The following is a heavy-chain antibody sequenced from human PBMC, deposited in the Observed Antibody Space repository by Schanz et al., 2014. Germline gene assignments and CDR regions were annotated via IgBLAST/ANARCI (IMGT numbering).Heavy chain of an antibody. CDR1: GFPFSDYF. D-gene: IGHD3-10*01. V-gene: IGHV3-11*01. Sequence: QVQLVDSGGGLVKPGGSLRLSCTASGFPFSDYFMAWIRQPPGRGLEWVSYIGNGGVTIYYADSVKGRFTISRDNSKNTLNLQMNSRRAEDTAVYYCARIGGSVFDYWAQGTLVTVSS. CDR3: ARIGGSVFDY. J-gene: IGHJ4*02. CDR2: IGNGGVTI.